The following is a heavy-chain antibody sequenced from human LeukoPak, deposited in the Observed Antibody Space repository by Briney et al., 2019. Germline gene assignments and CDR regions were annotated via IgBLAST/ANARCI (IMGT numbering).Heavy chain of an antibody. V-gene: IGHV3-30-3*01. CDR2: ISYDGSNK. CDR1: GFAFSSYA. Sequence: GGSLRLSCAASGFAFSSYAMHWVRQAPGKGLEWVAVISYDGSNKYYADSVKGRFTISRDNSKNTLYLQMNSLRAEDTAVYYCARGDPSYYDFWSGYSVDYWGQGTLVTVSS. J-gene: IGHJ4*02. D-gene: IGHD3-3*01. CDR3: ARGDPSYYDFWSGYSVDY.